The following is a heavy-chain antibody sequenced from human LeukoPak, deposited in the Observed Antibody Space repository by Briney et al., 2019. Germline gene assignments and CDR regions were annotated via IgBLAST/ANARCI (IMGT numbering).Heavy chain of an antibody. CDR1: GFTFSSYA. CDR3: ARDQDYYGSGNYVPGLPDY. D-gene: IGHD3-10*01. CDR2: ISGSGGST. J-gene: IGHJ4*02. Sequence: PGGSLRLSCAASGFTFSSYAMSSVGQAPGKGLEWVSSISGSGGSTYCADSVKGRFTISRDTSNNTLYLQMNSLRAEDTAVYYCARDQDYYGSGNYVPGLPDYWGQGTLVTVSS. V-gene: IGHV3-23*01.